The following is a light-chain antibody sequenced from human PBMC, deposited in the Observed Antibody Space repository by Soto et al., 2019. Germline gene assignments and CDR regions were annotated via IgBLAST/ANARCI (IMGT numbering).Light chain of an antibody. Sequence: DIQMTQSPSTLSGSVGDRVTITCRASQTISSWLAWYPQKPGKAPKLLIYNASTLKSGVPSRFSGSGSGTEFNLTISSLQPDDFANYYCQHYNSYSEAFGQGAKVEL. J-gene: IGKJ1*01. CDR2: NAS. V-gene: IGKV1-5*03. CDR3: QHYNSYSEA. CDR1: QTISSW.